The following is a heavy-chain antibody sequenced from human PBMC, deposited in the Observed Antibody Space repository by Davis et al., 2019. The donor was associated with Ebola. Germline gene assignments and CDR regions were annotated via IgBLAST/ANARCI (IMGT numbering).Heavy chain of an antibody. Sequence: AASVKVSCKASGYTFTGYYMHWVRQAPGQGLEWMGRINPNSGGTNYAQKFQGRVTMTRDTSISTAYMELSSLRSEDTAVYYCAAVLTVGDYYFDYWGQGTLVTVSS. V-gene: IGHV1-2*06. D-gene: IGHD4-23*01. CDR1: GYTFTGYY. CDR3: AAVLTVGDYYFDY. J-gene: IGHJ4*02. CDR2: INPNSGGT.